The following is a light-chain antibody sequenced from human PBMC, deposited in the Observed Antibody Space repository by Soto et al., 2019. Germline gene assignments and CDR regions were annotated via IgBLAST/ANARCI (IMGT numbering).Light chain of an antibody. J-gene: IGKJ1*01. V-gene: IGKV3-11*01. CDR1: QSVAGY. Sequence: EIVLTQSPATLSLSPGERATLSCRASQSVAGYLAWYQQKPGQAPRLLIYDSFTSATDIPARFSGSGSGTDVTLTISSLEPEDFAVYYCQQRSNWPLTFGQGTKVEIK. CDR3: QQRSNWPLT. CDR2: DSF.